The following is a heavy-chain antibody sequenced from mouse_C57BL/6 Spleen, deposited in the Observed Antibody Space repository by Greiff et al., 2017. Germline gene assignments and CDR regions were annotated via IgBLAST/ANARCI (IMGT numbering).Heavy chain of an antibody. J-gene: IGHJ1*03. CDR3: AREPCYYGSSYGGYFDV. D-gene: IGHD1-1*01. Sequence: EVKVVESEGGLVQPGSSMKLSCTASGFTFSDYYMAWVRQVPEKGLEWVANINYDGSSTYYLDSLKSRFIISRDNAKNILYLQMSSLKSEDTATYYCAREPCYYGSSYGGYFDVWGTGTTVTVSS. CDR2: INYDGSST. V-gene: IGHV5-16*01. CDR1: GFTFSDYY.